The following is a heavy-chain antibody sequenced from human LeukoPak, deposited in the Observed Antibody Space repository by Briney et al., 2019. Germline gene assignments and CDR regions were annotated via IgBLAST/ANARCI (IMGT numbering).Heavy chain of an antibody. CDR2: ISYDGSDK. V-gene: IGHV3-30*18. J-gene: IGHJ3*02. CDR1: GFTFSSYG. CDR3: AKGSAHYVWGNRAFDI. D-gene: IGHD3-16*01. Sequence: GGSLRLSCAASGFTFSSYGMHWVRQAPGKGLEWVAVISYDGSDKYYADSVKGRFTISRDNSKNTLYLQMNSLRAEDTAVYYCAKGSAHYVWGNRAFDIWGQGTMVTVSS.